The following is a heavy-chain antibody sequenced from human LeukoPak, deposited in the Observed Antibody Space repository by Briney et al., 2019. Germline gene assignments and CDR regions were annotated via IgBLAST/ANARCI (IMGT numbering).Heavy chain of an antibody. CDR2: INGGNGNA. V-gene: IGHV1-3*01. Sequence: ASVKVSCKTSGYTFTNYGMHWVRQAPGQRLEWMGWINGGNGNAKYSQNFQGRVTIIRDTSASTAYMELSSLRSEDTAVYYCARVPLHDSSGHYYPHWGQGTLVTVSS. CDR3: ARVPLHDSSGHYYPH. CDR1: GYTFTNYG. D-gene: IGHD3-22*01. J-gene: IGHJ1*01.